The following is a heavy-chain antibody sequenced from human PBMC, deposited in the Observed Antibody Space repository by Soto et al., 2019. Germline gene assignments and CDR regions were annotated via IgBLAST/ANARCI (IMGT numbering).Heavy chain of an antibody. Sequence: SETLSLTCTVSGGSISSYYWSWIRQPPGKGLEWIGYIYYSGSTNYNPSLKSRVTISVDTSKNQFSLKLSSVTAADTAVYYCARDGAAGHCYYYGMDVWGQGTTVTVSS. CDR1: GGSISSYY. V-gene: IGHV4-59*01. CDR3: ARDGAAGHCYYYGMDV. CDR2: IYYSGST. J-gene: IGHJ6*02. D-gene: IGHD6-13*01.